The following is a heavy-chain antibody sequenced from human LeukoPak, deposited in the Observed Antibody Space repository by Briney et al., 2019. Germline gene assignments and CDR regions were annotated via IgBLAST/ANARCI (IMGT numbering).Heavy chain of an antibody. CDR2: LSASGGSI. D-gene: IGHD2-2*01. Sequence: QSGGSLRLSCAASGFTFSSYAMTWVRQAPGKGPEWVSSLSASGGSIYYADSVKGRFTISRDNSNNVLFLQMNSLRADDTAIYYCAKDLRPSATFFDSWGQGTLVSV. J-gene: IGHJ4*02. V-gene: IGHV3-23*01. CDR3: AKDLRPSATFFDS. CDR1: GFTFSSYA.